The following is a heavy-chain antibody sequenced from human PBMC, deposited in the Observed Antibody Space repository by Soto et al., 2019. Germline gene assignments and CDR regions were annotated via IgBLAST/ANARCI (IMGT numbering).Heavy chain of an antibody. V-gene: IGHV1-18*01. D-gene: IGHD3-9*01. CDR2: ISAYNGNT. CDR1: GYTFTSYG. CDR3: ARGGPMDDIITSPDVQNWFDP. Sequence: ASVKVSCKASGYTFTSYGISWVRQAPGQGLEWMGWISAYNGNTNYAQKLQGRVTMTTDTSTSTAYMELRSLRSDDTAVYYCARGGPMDDIITSPDVQNWFDPWGQGTLVTVSS. J-gene: IGHJ5*02.